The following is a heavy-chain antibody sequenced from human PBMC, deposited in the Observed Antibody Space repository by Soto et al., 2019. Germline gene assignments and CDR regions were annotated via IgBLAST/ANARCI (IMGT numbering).Heavy chain of an antibody. CDR1: GYTLTSYG. V-gene: IGHV1-18*01. CDR2: ISAYNGNT. J-gene: IGHJ3*02. D-gene: IGHD3-22*01. Sequence: ASVKVSCKASGYTLTSYGISWVRQAPGQGLEWMGWISAYNGNTNYAQKLQGRVTMTTDTSTSTAYMELRSLRSDDTAVYYCAQDSSGYWGFDIWGQGTMVTVSS. CDR3: AQDSSGYWGFDI.